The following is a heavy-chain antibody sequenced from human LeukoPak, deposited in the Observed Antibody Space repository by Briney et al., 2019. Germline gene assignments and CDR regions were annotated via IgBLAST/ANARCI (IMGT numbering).Heavy chain of an antibody. CDR1: GYTFTSYY. Sequence: ASVKVSCKASGYTFTSYYMHWVRQAPGQGLEWMGIINPSGGSTSYAQKFQGRVTMTRDTSTSTVYMELSSLRSEDTAVYYCARAGLITPASEYFQHWGQGTLVTVSS. V-gene: IGHV1-46*01. D-gene: IGHD5-24*01. CDR3: ARAGLITPASEYFQH. J-gene: IGHJ1*01. CDR2: INPSGGST.